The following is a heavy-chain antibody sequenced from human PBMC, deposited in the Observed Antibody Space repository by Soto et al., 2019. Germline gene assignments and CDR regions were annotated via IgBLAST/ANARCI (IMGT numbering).Heavy chain of an antibody. CDR2: IYWDDDK. CDR3: AHRRSGTVDY. CDR1: GFSLSTSGVG. V-gene: IGHV2-5*02. Sequence: QITLKESGPTLVKPTQTLTLTCTFSGFSLSTSGVGVGWIRQPPGKALEWLALIYWDDDKHYSPSLKSRLTITKDTSKDQVDLTMTCMDPVDTATYYCAHRRSGTVDYWGQGTLVTGSS. J-gene: IGHJ4*02. D-gene: IGHD6-13*01.